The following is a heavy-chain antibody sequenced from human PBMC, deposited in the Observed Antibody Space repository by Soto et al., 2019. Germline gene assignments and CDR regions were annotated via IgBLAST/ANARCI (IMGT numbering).Heavy chain of an antibody. J-gene: IGHJ3*02. Sequence: SETLSLTCTVSGGSISSGGYYWSWIRQHPGKGLEWIGYIYYSGSTYYNPSLKSRVTISVDTSKNQFSLKLSSVTAADTAVYYCARDGPHTDHDAFDIWGQGTMVTVSS. CDR1: GGSISSGGYY. CDR3: ARDGPHTDHDAFDI. CDR2: IYYSGST. D-gene: IGHD2-21*01. V-gene: IGHV4-31*03.